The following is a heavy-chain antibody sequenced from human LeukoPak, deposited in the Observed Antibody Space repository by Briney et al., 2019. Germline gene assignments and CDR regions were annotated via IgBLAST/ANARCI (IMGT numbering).Heavy chain of an antibody. D-gene: IGHD2-2*01. CDR3: ARGQTLYAPAASPHYY. V-gene: IGHV4-59*01. J-gene: IGHJ4*02. CDR1: GGSISSYY. Sequence: SETLSLTCTVSGGSISSYYWSWIRQPPGRGLEWIGYISYSGSTSYTPSLKSRATMSVDTSKNQFYLKLSSVTAADTAVYYCARGQTLYAPAASPHYYWGQGTLVTVSS. CDR2: ISYSGST.